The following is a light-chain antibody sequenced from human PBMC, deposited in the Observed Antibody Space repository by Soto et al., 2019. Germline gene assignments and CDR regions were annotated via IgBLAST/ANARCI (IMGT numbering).Light chain of an antibody. Sequence: AIQMTQSPSSLSASVGDRVTITCRASQGIRNDLGWYQQKPVKAPKLLIYAASSLQSGAPSRFSGSGSGTDFTLTISSLQPDDFATYYCLQDYNYPLTFGGGTKVEIK. CDR3: LQDYNYPLT. J-gene: IGKJ4*01. V-gene: IGKV1-6*01. CDR1: QGIRND. CDR2: AAS.